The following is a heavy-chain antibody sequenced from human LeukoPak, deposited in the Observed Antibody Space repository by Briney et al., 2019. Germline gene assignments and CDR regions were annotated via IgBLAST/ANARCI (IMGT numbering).Heavy chain of an antibody. CDR2: ISAYNGNT. V-gene: IGHV1-18*01. CDR3: ARRGIAAAGTPGGYFDY. Sequence: ASVKVSCKASGGTFSSYAISWVRQAPGQGLEWMGWISAYNGNTNYAQKLQGRVTMTTDTSTSTAYMELRSLRSDDTAVYYCARRGIAAAGTPGGYFDYWGQGTLVTVSS. D-gene: IGHD6-13*01. J-gene: IGHJ4*02. CDR1: GGTFSSYA.